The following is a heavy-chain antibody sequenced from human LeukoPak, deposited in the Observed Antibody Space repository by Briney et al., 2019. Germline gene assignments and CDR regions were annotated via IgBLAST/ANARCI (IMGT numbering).Heavy chain of an antibody. V-gene: IGHV4-34*01. CDR2: INHSGST. CDR1: GGSFSGYY. D-gene: IGHD3-22*01. CDR3: ARGNQYYYDSSGYYFLDY. Sequence: PSGTLSLTCAVYGGSFSGYYWSWIRQPPGKGLEWIGEINHSGSTNYNPSIKSRVTISVDTSKNQFSLKLSSVTAADTAVYYCARGNQYYYDSSGYYFLDYWGQGTLVTVSS. J-gene: IGHJ4*02.